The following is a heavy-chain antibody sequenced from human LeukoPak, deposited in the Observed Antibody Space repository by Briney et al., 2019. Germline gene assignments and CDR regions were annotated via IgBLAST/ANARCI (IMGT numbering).Heavy chain of an antibody. V-gene: IGHV4-39*07. CDR1: GGSISSSSYY. Sequence: SETLSLTCTVSGGSISSSSYYWGWIRQPPGKGLEWIGSIYYSGSTYYNPSLKSRVTISVDTSKNQFSLKLSSMTAADTAVYYCARVAAAGTTDWFDPWGQGTLVTVSS. D-gene: IGHD6-13*01. CDR2: IYYSGST. CDR3: ARVAAAGTTDWFDP. J-gene: IGHJ5*02.